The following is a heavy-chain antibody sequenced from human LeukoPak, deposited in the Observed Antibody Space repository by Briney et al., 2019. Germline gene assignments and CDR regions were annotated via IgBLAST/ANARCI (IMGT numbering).Heavy chain of an antibody. CDR3: ARETYYDSSGYYDY. CDR1: GGSIGSGGYS. J-gene: IGHJ4*02. CDR2: IYHSGST. Sequence: SQTLSLTCAVSGGSIGSGGYSWSWIRQPPGKGLEWIGYIYHSGSTYYNPSLKSRVTISVDRSKNQFSLKLSSVTAADTAVYYCARETYYDSSGYYDYWGQGTLVTVSS. D-gene: IGHD3-22*01. V-gene: IGHV4-30-2*01.